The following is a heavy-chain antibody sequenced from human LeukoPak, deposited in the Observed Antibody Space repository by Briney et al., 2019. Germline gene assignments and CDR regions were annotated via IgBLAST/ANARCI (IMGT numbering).Heavy chain of an antibody. CDR3: ARALAVTGRGPRDFDF. Sequence: GASVKVSCKASGYTFTGYYMHWVRQAPGQGLEWMGWINPNSGGTNYAQKFQGRVTMTRDTSISTAYMELSRLRSDDTAVYYCARALAVTGRGPRDFDFWGQGTLVTVSS. CDR1: GYTFTGYY. V-gene: IGHV1-2*02. D-gene: IGHD6-19*01. J-gene: IGHJ4*02. CDR2: INPNSGGT.